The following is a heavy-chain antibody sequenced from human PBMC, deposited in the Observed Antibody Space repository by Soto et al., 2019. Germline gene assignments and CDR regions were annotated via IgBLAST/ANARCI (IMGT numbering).Heavy chain of an antibody. CDR2: IWYDGSNK. V-gene: IGHV3-33*01. CDR3: AREVLWFGELLGNYGMDV. Sequence: RRLSCAASGFTFSSYGMHWVRQAPGKGLEWVAVIWYDGSNKYYADSVKGRFTISRDNSKNTLYLQMNSLRAEDTAVYYCAREVLWFGELLGNYGMDVWGQGTTATVSS. J-gene: IGHJ6*02. D-gene: IGHD3-10*01. CDR1: GFTFSSYG.